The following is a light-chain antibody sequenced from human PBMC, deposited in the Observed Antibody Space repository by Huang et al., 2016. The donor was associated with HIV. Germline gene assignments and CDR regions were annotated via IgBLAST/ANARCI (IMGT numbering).Light chain of an antibody. CDR1: QSLLHSNGYTY. CDR3: MQALQTPRT. Sequence: DIVMTQSPLSLPVSPGESASISCRSSQSLLHSNGYTYLDWYVQKPGQSPQLLIYLGSLRASGVPDRVSCSGSGTDFTLKVNRVEAEDVGIYYCMQALQTPRTFGQGTKVEIK. J-gene: IGKJ1*01. V-gene: IGKV2-28*01. CDR2: LGS.